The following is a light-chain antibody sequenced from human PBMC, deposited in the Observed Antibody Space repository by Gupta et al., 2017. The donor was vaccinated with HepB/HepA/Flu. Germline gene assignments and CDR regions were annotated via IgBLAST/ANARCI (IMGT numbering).Light chain of an antibody. Sequence: DIQMTQSPPALPTSVGGRVTITCRANQSVSSYLAWFQQKPGKAPKLLIYKVSTLESGVPSRFSGSGSGTEFTLTISSLQPDDFATYYCQQYSNYPRTFGQGAKVDVK. V-gene: IGKV1-5*03. CDR1: QSVSSY. CDR3: QQYSNYPRT. CDR2: KVS. J-gene: IGKJ1*01.